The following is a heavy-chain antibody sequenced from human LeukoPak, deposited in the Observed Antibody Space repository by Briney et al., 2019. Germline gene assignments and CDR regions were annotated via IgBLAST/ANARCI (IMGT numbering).Heavy chain of an antibody. CDR1: GFTFISYG. CDR3: ARDRKKYYYYYMDV. Sequence: GGTLRLSCVASGFTFISYGMSWMRRAPARGGEGVSYISSSGSTIYYADSVKGRFTISRDNAKNSLYLQMNSLRAEDTAVYYCARDRKKYYYYYMDVWGKGTTVTISS. V-gene: IGHV3-48*04. CDR2: ISSSGSTI. J-gene: IGHJ6*03.